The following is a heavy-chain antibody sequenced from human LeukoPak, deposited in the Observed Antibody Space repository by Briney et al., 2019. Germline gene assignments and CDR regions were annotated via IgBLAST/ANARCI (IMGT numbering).Heavy chain of an antibody. J-gene: IGHJ4*02. Sequence: ASVKVSCKASGGTFSSYAISWVRQAPGQGLEWMGGIIPIFGTANYAQKFQGRVTITTDESTSTAYMELSSLRSEDTAVYYCARGKRPATYHYDSSGYSYYFDYWGQGTLVTVSS. D-gene: IGHD3-22*01. CDR2: IIPIFGTA. V-gene: IGHV1-69*05. CDR3: ARGKRPATYHYDSSGYSYYFDY. CDR1: GGTFSSYA.